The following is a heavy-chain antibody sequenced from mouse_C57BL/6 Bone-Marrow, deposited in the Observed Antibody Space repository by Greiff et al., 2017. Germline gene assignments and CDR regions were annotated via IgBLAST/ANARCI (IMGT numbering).Heavy chain of an antibody. CDR1: GYAFTNYL. CDR3: ARFYYYGRSLCDY. D-gene: IGHD1-1*01. Sequence: VQLQQSGAELVRPGTSVKVSCKASGYAFTNYLIEWVKQRPGQGLEWIGVINPGSGGTNYNEKFKGKATLTADKSSSTAYMQLSSLTSEDSAVYFRARFYYYGRSLCDYRGQGTTRPVSS. CDR2: INPGSGGT. J-gene: IGHJ2*01. V-gene: IGHV1-54*01.